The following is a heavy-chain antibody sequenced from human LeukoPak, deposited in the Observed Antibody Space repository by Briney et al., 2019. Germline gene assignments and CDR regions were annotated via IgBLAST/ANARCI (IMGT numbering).Heavy chain of an antibody. CDR2: VHISGST. CDR3: ARVFGYSSSWYVPPNYYYYMDV. D-gene: IGHD6-13*01. V-gene: IGHV4-61*09. CDR1: GGSISSRSYC. J-gene: IGHJ6*03. Sequence: PSETLSLTCTVSGGSISSRSYCWSWIRQPAGKGLEWIGHVHISGSTNYNSSLKSRVTISVDTSKNQFSLKLSSVTAADTAVYYCARVFGYSSSWYVPPNYYYYMDVWGKGTTVTISS.